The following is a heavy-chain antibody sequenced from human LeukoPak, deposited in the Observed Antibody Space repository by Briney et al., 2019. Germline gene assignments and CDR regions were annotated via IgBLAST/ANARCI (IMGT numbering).Heavy chain of an antibody. CDR1: GFTFNSYG. D-gene: IGHD3-10*01. Sequence: GGSLRLSCAASGFTFNSYGVHWVRQAPGKGLEWVAVISYDGSDKYYADSVKGRFTISRDISENTVYLQMNSLRGEDTAVYYCAKAQGTLWAAFYFWGQGTLVTVSS. CDR2: ISYDGSDK. V-gene: IGHV3-30*18. CDR3: AKAQGTLWAAFYF. J-gene: IGHJ4*02.